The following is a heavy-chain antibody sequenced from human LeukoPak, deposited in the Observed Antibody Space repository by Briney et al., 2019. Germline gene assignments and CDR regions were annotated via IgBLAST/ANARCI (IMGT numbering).Heavy chain of an antibody. CDR3: ARVVGDGATYGPFDY. J-gene: IGHJ4*02. CDR2: INSDGSST. Sequence: GGSLRLSCTASGFTFSSYWMHWVRQVPGKGLVWVSRINSDGSSTSYADSVKGRFTISRDNAKNTLYLQMNSLRAEDTAVYYCARVVGDGATYGPFDYWGQGTLVTVSS. CDR1: GFTFSSYW. V-gene: IGHV3-74*01. D-gene: IGHD5-12*01.